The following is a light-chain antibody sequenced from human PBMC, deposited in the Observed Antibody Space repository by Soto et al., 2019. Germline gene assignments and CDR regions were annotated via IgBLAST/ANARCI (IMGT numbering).Light chain of an antibody. CDR2: GAS. CDR3: QQYATPPET. CDR1: QSVTRTS. Sequence: EIVLTQSPGTLSLSPGERATLSCRASQSVTRTSLAWYQQKPGQAPRLLIYGASSRATDIPDRFSGSGSGTDFTLIISRLEPEDFAVYYCQQYATPPETFGQGTKVEIK. V-gene: IGKV3-20*01. J-gene: IGKJ1*01.